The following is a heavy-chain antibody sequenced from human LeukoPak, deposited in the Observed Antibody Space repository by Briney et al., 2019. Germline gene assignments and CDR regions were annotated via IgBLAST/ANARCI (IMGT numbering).Heavy chain of an antibody. J-gene: IGHJ4*02. D-gene: IGHD1-26*01. CDR1: GGSFSGYY. V-gene: IGHV4-34*01. CDR3: ARLVRVVGATIGNY. Sequence: PSETLSLTCAVYGGSFSGYYWSWIRQPPGKGLEWIGEINHSGSTNYNPSLQSRVTISVDASKNQFSLNLNSVTAADTAVYYCARLVRVVGATIGNYWGQGTLVTVSS. CDR2: INHSGST.